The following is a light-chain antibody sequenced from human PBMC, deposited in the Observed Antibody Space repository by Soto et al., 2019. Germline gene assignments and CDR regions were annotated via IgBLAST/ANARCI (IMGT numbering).Light chain of an antibody. Sequence: EIVLTQSPGTLSLSPGERATLSCRASQSVSSSYLAWYQQKPGQAPRPLIYGASSRAIGIPDRFSGSGSRTDFTLAIRGLEYEDFALNFWLQYGRFPWTFGQGTKVEIK. V-gene: IGKV3-20*01. CDR2: GAS. J-gene: IGKJ1*01. CDR1: QSVSSSY. CDR3: LQYGRFPWT.